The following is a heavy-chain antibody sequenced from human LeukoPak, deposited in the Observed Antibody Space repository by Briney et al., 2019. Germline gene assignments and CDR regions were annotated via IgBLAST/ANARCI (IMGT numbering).Heavy chain of an antibody. CDR2: IKQDGSEK. V-gene: IGHV3-7*01. J-gene: IGHJ3*02. CDR1: GFTFSIYW. D-gene: IGHD3-3*01. Sequence: GGSLRLSCAASGFTFSIYWMSWVRQAPGKGLECVANIKQDGSEKYYVDSVKGRFTISRDNAKNSLYLQMNSLRAEDTAVYYCVGFWSGYPTHAFDIWGQGTMVTVSS. CDR3: VGFWSGYPTHAFDI.